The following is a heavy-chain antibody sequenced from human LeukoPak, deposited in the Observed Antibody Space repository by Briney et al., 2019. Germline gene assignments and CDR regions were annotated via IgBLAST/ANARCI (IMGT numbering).Heavy chain of an antibody. Sequence: ASVKVSCKASGYTFTGYYMHWVRQAPGQGLEWMGWINPNSGGTNYAQKFQGWVTMTRDTSISTAYMELSRLRSEDTAVYYCARDSLNGELLEDYWGQGTPVTVSS. CDR1: GYTFTGYY. CDR3: ARDSLNGELLEDY. V-gene: IGHV1-2*04. D-gene: IGHD1-26*01. CDR2: INPNSGGT. J-gene: IGHJ4*02.